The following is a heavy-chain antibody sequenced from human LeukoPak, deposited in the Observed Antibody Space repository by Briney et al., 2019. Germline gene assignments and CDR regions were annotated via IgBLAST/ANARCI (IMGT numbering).Heavy chain of an antibody. CDR2: INHSGST. D-gene: IGHD3-10*01. J-gene: IGHJ4*02. CDR1: GGSFSGYY. Sequence: SETLSLTCAVYGGSFSGYYWSWIRQPPGKGLEWIGEINHSGSTYYNPSLESRVTISVDTSKNHFSLNLSSVTAADTAVYYCARGGRAVRGVIKVGLAYWGQGTLVTVSS. CDR3: ARGGRAVRGVIKVGLAY. V-gene: IGHV4-34*01.